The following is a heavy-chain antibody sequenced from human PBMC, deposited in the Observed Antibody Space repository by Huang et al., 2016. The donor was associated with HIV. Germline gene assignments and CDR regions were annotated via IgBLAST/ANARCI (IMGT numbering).Heavy chain of an antibody. CDR2: FVPLFSVA. V-gene: IGHV1-69*10. CDR3: AREGQTWYGKPIAAFEI. J-gene: IGHJ3*02. CDR1: GGSFNRFA. Sequence: VQLVQSGAEVKRPGTSVKISCKASGGSFNRFAFTWERQAPGQGLQYMGGFVPLFSVANYAEKVRGRLSSSADKSTSTVFMELRGLTSEDTAVFFCAREGQTWYGKPIAAFEIWGQGTSVIVSP. D-gene: IGHD6-13*01.